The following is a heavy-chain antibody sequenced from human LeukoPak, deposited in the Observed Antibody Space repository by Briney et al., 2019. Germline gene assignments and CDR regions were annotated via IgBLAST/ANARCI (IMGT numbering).Heavy chain of an antibody. D-gene: IGHD1-26*01. CDR1: GGSFSGYY. CDR2: INHSGST. V-gene: IGHV4-34*01. CDR3: ARGWDFPGRFDP. J-gene: IGHJ5*02. Sequence: SETLSLTCAVYGGSFSGYYWSWIRQPPGKGLEWIGEINHSGSTNYNPSLKSRVTISVDTSKNQFSLKLSSVTAADTAVYYCARGWDFPGRFDPWGQGTLVTVSS.